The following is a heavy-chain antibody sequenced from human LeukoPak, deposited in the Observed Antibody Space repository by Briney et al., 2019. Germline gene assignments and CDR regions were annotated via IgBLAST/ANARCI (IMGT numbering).Heavy chain of an antibody. V-gene: IGHV4-4*07. CDR1: GGSISSYY. J-gene: IGHJ4*02. Sequence: SETLSLTCTVSGGSISSYYWSWIRQPAGKGLEWIGRIYASGSTNYNPSLKSRVTMSVDTSKNQFSLKLSSVTAADTAVYYCARVHDYHSFFDYWGQGTLVTVSS. D-gene: IGHD4-11*01. CDR3: ARVHDYHSFFDY. CDR2: IYASGST.